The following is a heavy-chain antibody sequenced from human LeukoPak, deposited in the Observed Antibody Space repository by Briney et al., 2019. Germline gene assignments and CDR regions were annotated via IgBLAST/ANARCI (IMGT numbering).Heavy chain of an antibody. CDR1: GFTFSTYG. CDR2: ISGSGGST. V-gene: IGHV3-23*01. J-gene: IGHJ4*02. D-gene: IGHD5-24*01. CDR3: AKTTDGDGYRYYFDY. Sequence: GGTLRLSCAASGFTFSTYGMSWVRQAPGKGLEWVSAISGSGGSTYYADSVKGRFTISRDNSKNTLYLQMNSLRAEDTAVYYCAKTTDGDGYRYYFDYWGQGTLVTVSS.